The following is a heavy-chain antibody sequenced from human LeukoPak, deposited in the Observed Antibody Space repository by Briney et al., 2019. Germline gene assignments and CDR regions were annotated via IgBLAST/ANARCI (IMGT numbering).Heavy chain of an antibody. D-gene: IGHD2-21*01. Sequence: GRSLRLSCAAPGFTFSSYGMHWVRQAPGKGLEWVSSISVSNTYIYYTDSLKGRFTVSRDNAKNSLYLQMNSLRAEDTAVYYCARGSVGDFDYWGQGTLVTVSS. CDR1: GFTFSSYG. J-gene: IGHJ4*02. CDR2: ISVSNTYI. V-gene: IGHV3-21*01. CDR3: ARGSVGDFDY.